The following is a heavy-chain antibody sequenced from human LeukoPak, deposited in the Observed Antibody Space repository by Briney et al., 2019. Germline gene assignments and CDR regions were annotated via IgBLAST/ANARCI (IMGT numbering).Heavy chain of an antibody. CDR2: INPNSGGT. Sequence: ASVKVSCKASGYTFTGYYMHWVRQAPGQGLEWMGRINPNSGGTNYAQKFQGRVTMTRDTSISTAYMELSRLRSDDTAVYYCARNSGLYYYMGVWGEGTTVTVSS. CDR3: ARNSGLYYYMGV. V-gene: IGHV1-2*06. D-gene: IGHD3-10*01. CDR1: GYTFTGYY. J-gene: IGHJ6*03.